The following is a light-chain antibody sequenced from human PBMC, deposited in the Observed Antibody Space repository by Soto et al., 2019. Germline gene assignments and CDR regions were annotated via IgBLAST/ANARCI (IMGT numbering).Light chain of an antibody. CDR1: QSISSW. J-gene: IGKJ1*01. Sequence: DIQMTQSPSTLSASVGDRVTVTCRASQSISSWLAWYQQKPGKALKLLIYHASSLGSGVPSRFSGSGSGTEFTLTISSLQPDDFATYYCQQYNTYPWTFGQGTKV. V-gene: IGKV1-5*01. CDR2: HAS. CDR3: QQYNTYPWT.